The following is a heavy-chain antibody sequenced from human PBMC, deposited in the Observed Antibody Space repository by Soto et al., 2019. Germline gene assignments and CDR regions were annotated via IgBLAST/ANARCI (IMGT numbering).Heavy chain of an antibody. Sequence: QVQLVESGGGVVQPGRSLRLSCAASGFTFSSYAMHWVRQAPVKGLEWVAVISFDGDNKYYADSVKGRFTISRDNSKNTLYLQMNSLRAEDAGLYYCTRDRSGGSCLDYWGQGTLVTVSS. D-gene: IGHD2-15*01. V-gene: IGHV3-30-3*01. CDR1: GFTFSSYA. J-gene: IGHJ4*02. CDR2: ISFDGDNK. CDR3: TRDRSGGSCLDY.